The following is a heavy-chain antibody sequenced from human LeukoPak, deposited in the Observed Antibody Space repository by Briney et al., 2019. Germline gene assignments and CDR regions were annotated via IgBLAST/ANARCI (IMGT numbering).Heavy chain of an antibody. CDR3: ARETYGSFDY. D-gene: IGHD3-10*01. CDR1: GFTFSSHA. Sequence: GGSLRLSCAASGFTFSSHAMHWVRQAPGKGLDWVADISYDGGSKYYADSVKGRFTISRDNSKSTLYLQMSSLRAEDTAVYYCARETYGSFDYWGQGTLVTVSS. V-gene: IGHV3-30-3*01. J-gene: IGHJ4*02. CDR2: ISYDGGSK.